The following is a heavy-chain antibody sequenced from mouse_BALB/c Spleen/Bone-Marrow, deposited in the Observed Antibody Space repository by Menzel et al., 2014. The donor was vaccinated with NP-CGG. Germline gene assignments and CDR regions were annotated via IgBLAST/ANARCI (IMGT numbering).Heavy chain of an antibody. CDR1: GYTFTEYT. CDR3: ARGDGYYVYAMDY. V-gene: IGHV1-18*01. D-gene: IGHD2-3*01. J-gene: IGHJ4*01. Sequence: VQLQQSGPELVKPGASVKISCKTSGYTFTEYTMHWVKQSHGKSLEWIGSINPNNGGTNYNQKFKGKATLTVDKSSSTAYMEFRSLTSEDSAVYYCARGDGYYVYAMDYWGQGTSVTDSS. CDR2: INPNNGGT.